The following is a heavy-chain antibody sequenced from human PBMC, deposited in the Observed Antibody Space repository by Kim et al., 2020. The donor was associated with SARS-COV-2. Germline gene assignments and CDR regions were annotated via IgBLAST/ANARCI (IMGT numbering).Heavy chain of an antibody. Sequence: GGSLRLSCAASGFTFSSYEMNWVRQAPGKGLEWVSYISSSGSTIYYADSVKGRFTISRDNAKNSLYLQVNSLRAEDTAVYYCARDRPGLFVSPLLDYWGQGTLVTVSS. CDR2: ISSSGSTI. D-gene: IGHD2-21*01. CDR3: ARDRPGLFVSPLLDY. V-gene: IGHV3-48*03. CDR1: GFTFSSYE. J-gene: IGHJ4*02.